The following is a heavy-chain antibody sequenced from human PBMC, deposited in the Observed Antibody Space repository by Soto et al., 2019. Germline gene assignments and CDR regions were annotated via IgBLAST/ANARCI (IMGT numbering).Heavy chain of an antibody. CDR2: IIPIFGTA. J-gene: IGHJ4*02. V-gene: IGHV1-69*13. D-gene: IGHD1-26*01. CDR3: ARDFAGLSGSYDY. CDR1: GGTFSSYA. Sequence: RASVKVSCKASGGTFSSYAISWVRQAPGQGLEWMGGIIPIFGTANYAQKFQGRVTITADESTSTAYMELSSLRSEDTAVYYCARDFAGLSGSYDYWGQGTLVTVSS.